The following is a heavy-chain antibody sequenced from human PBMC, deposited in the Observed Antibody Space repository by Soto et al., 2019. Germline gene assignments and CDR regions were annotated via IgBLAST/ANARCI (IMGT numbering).Heavy chain of an antibody. Sequence: QVQLVESGGGVVQPGRSLRLSCAVSGFTFSSYGMHWVRQAPGKGLEWVAVIWYDGSNKYYADSVKGRFTICSDNSKNTLYLQMNSLRAEDTAVYYCARDLSTLGFDPWGQGTLVTVSS. D-gene: IGHD3-3*01. CDR1: GFTFSSYG. V-gene: IGHV3-33*01. J-gene: IGHJ5*02. CDR2: IWYDGSNK. CDR3: ARDLSTLGFDP.